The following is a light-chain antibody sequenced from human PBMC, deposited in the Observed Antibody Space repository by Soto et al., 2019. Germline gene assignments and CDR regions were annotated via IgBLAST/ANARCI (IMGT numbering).Light chain of an antibody. J-gene: IGKJ1*01. CDR3: QQYYSTPRT. V-gene: IGKV4-1*01. Sequence: DIVMTQSPDSLAVSLGERATINCKSSQSVLYSSNNKNYLAWYQQKPGQPAKLLIYWASTRESGVPDRFSGSGYGTDFTLTISSLQAEDVAVYYCQQYYSTPRTFGQGTKVEIK. CDR2: WAS. CDR1: QSVLYSSNNKNY.